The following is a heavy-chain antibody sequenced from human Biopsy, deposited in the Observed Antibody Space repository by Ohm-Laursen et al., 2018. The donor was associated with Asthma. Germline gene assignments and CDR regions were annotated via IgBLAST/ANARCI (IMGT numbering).Heavy chain of an antibody. CDR3: ARDMNRDGWYFDY. J-gene: IGHJ4*02. CDR1: GFTFSSYS. CDR2: ISSSSSTI. V-gene: IGHV3-48*01. Sequence: SLRLSCAASGFTFSSYSMNWVRQAPGKGLEWVSYISSSSSTIYYADSVKGRLTISRDNSKNTLYLQMNSLRGDDTAVYYCARDMNRDGWYFDYWGQGTLVTVSS. D-gene: IGHD5-24*01.